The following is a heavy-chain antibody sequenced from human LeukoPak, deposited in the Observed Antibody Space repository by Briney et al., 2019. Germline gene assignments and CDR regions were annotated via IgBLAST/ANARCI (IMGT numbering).Heavy chain of an antibody. CDR1: GFTFYSYA. CDR2: ISGSGAST. V-gene: IGHV3-23*01. CDR3: ARGYCSSTSCYMSYYFYYVDV. Sequence: GGSLRLSCAASGFTFYSYAMSWVRQAPGKGLEWVSAISGSGASTYYADSVQGRFTITRDNSKNTLYLQMNSLRAEDTAVYYCARGYCSSTSCYMSYYFYYVDVWGKGTTVTVSS. D-gene: IGHD2-2*02. J-gene: IGHJ6*03.